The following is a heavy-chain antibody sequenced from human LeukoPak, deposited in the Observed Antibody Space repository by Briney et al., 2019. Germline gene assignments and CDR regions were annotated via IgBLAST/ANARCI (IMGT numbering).Heavy chain of an antibody. CDR1: GLTFSEYW. Sequence: GGSLRLSCVVSGLTFSEYWVTWVRQAPGKGLEWVANIKQDASEKHYVESVKGRFAISRDNAKNSLYLQMNSLRAEDTAVYYCASYYYGLGTSLGYWGQGTLVTVSS. CDR2: IKQDASEK. V-gene: IGHV3-7*01. J-gene: IGHJ4*02. D-gene: IGHD3-10*01. CDR3: ASYYYGLGTSLGY.